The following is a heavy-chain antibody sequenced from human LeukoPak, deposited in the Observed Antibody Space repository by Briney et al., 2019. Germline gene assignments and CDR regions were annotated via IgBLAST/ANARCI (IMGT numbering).Heavy chain of an antibody. V-gene: IGHV1-2*02. CDR2: INPNSGGT. D-gene: IGHD5-18*01. J-gene: IGHJ4*02. CDR1: GYTFTGYY. Sequence: ASVKVSCKASGYTFTGYYMHWVRQAPGQGLEWMGWINPNSGGTNYAQKFQGRVTMTRDTSISTAYMELTRLRSDDTAVYYCARDVSDSYGPPKHYYFDYWGQGTLVTVSS. CDR3: ARDVSDSYGPPKHYYFDY.